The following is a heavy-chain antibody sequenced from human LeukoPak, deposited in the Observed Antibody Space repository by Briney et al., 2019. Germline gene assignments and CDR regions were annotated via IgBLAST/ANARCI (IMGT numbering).Heavy chain of an antibody. D-gene: IGHD1-26*01. V-gene: IGHV3-21*01. Sequence: PGGSLRLSCVAGAFTFRSYAMSWVRQAPGKGLEWVSSISSSSSYIYDADSVKGRITIYRDNAKNSLYLQMNSLRAEDTAVYYCARDSGSYYFDYWGQGTLVTVSS. CDR3: ARDSGSYYFDY. J-gene: IGHJ4*02. CDR2: ISSSSSYI. CDR1: AFTFRSYA.